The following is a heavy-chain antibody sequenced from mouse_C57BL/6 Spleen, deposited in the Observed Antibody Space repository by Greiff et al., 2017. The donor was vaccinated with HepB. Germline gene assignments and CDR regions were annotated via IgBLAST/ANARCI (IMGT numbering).Heavy chain of an antibody. CDR1: GFTFSDYG. Sequence: EVMLVESGGGLVKPGGSLKLSCAASGFTFSDYGVHWVRQAPEKGLEWVAYISSGSSTIYYADTVKGRFTISRDNAKNTLFLQMTSLRSEDTAMYYCARELRAYWGQGTLVTVSA. V-gene: IGHV5-17*01. D-gene: IGHD1-1*01. CDR3: ARELRAY. J-gene: IGHJ3*01. CDR2: ISSGSSTI.